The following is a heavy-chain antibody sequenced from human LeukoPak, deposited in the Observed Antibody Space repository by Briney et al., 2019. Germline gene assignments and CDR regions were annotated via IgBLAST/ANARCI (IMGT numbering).Heavy chain of an antibody. CDR2: MYYSGST. J-gene: IGHJ4*02. CDR3: ASGSYYHY. D-gene: IGHD1-26*01. Sequence: NASETLSLTCTVSGVSISSYYWSWIRQPSGKGLEWIGYMYYSGSTNYNPSLKSRVTISVDTSKNQFSLKLSSVTAADTAVYYCASGSYYHYWGQGTLVTVSS. CDR1: GVSISSYY. V-gene: IGHV4-59*01.